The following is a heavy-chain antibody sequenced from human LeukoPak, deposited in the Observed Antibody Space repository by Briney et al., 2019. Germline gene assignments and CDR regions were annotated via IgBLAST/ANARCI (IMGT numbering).Heavy chain of an antibody. D-gene: IGHD1-20*01. CDR1: GGSTSSYY. V-gene: IGHV4-59*01. CDR2: IYYSGST. Sequence: SETLSLTCTVSGGSTSSYYWSWIRQPPGKGLEWIGYIYYSGSTNYNPSLKSRVTISVDTSKNQFSLKLSSVTAADTAVYYCARDTVTGTTPGTFDYWGQGTLVTVSS. CDR3: ARDTVTGTTPGTFDY. J-gene: IGHJ4*02.